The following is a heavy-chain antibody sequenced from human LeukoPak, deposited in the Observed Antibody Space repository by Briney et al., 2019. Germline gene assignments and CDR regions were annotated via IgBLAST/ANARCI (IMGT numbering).Heavy chain of an antibody. CDR3: ARTYIVVAPAAHKYYYYGMDV. CDR1: GYTFTSNY. Sequence: ASVKVSCKASGYTFTSNYIHWVRQAPGQGLEWMGMIYPRDGSTNYAQKFQGRVTITADESTSTAYMELSSLRSEDTAVYYCARTYIVVAPAAHKYYYYGMDVWGQGTTVTVSS. CDR2: IYPRDGST. D-gene: IGHD2-2*01. V-gene: IGHV1-46*01. J-gene: IGHJ6*02.